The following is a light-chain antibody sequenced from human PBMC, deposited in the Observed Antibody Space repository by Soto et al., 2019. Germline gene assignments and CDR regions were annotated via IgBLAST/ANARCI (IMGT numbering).Light chain of an antibody. J-gene: IGKJ5*01. CDR1: QSITSS. CDR2: GAS. Sequence: EIVMTQSPATLSVYPGDSASLSCRASQSITSSLAWYQQNTGQAPRILIFGASTRATGIPDRFSGSGSGTELTLTISRLQSEDFAVYYCQQYNNWLITCGQGTRLEIK. CDR3: QQYNNWLIT. V-gene: IGKV3-15*01.